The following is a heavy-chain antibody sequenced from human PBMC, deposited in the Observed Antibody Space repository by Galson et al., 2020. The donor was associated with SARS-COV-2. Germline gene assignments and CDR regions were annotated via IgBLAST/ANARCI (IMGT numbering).Heavy chain of an antibody. J-gene: IGHJ4*01. Sequence: SETLSLTCTVSGGSISRYFWSWIRQSPGKGLEWMGDIYHTGITNYNPSLKGRVTISIDTSKYQFSLRLRSVTAADAAVYFCAGVTNYYDSRRFPKRWVDRWGQGTLVTVSS. D-gene: IGHD3-22*01. CDR3: AGVTNYYDSRRFPKRWVDR. CDR1: GGSISRYF. V-gene: IGHV4-4*09. CDR2: IYHTGIT.